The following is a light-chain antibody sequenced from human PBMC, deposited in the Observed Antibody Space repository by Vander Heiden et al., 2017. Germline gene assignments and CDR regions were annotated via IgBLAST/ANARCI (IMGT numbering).Light chain of an antibody. J-gene: IGKJ1*01. V-gene: IGKV3-20*01. CDR3: QQDGSSSWT. CDR1: QSVRSRY. CDR2: AAS. Sequence: EFVLTQSPGTLSLSPGERATLSCRASQSVRSRYLAWYQQKPGQAPRLLISAASSRATGIPDRFSGSGSGTDFTLTINRLEPEDFAIYYCQQDGSSSWTFGQGTKVEIK.